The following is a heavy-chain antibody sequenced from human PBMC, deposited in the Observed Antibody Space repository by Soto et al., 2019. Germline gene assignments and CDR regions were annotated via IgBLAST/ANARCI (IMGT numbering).Heavy chain of an antibody. Sequence: EVQLVQSGGDLVQPGGSLRLSCVASGFTFNTYWMTWVRQAPGMGLGWVAGIKEDASEEAYVGSVKGRFNISRDNSTNSLYLQLTTLRAEDTAVYYCATAISSPFSNFDSWGQGSLVTVSS. V-gene: IGHV3-7*01. J-gene: IGHJ4*02. CDR1: GFTFNTYW. D-gene: IGHD2-2*01. CDR3: ATAISSPFSNFDS. CDR2: IKEDASEE.